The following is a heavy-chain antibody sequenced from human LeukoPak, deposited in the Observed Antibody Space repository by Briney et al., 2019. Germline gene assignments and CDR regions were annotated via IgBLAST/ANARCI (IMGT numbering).Heavy chain of an antibody. CDR1: GGSFSGYY. CDR3: ASYSYGSLNY. CDR2: INHSGST. J-gene: IGHJ4*02. V-gene: IGHV4-34*01. Sequence: SETLSLTCAVYGGSFSGYYWSWIRQPPGKGLEWIGEINHSGSTNYNPSLKSRVTISVDTSKNQFSLKLSSVTAADTAVYYCASYSYGSLNYWGQGTLVTVSS. D-gene: IGHD5-18*01.